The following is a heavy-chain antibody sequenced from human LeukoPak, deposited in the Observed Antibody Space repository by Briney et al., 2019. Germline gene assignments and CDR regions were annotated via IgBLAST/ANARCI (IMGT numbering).Heavy chain of an antibody. Sequence: GGSLRLSCAASGFTVSSNYMSWVRQAPGKGLEWVSVIYSGGSTYYADSVKGRFTISRDNSKNTLYLQMNSLRAEDTAVYYCARVNYYDSSGYRLYFDYWGQGTLVTVSS. J-gene: IGHJ4*02. CDR1: GFTVSSNY. V-gene: IGHV3-53*01. CDR3: ARVNYYDSSGYRLYFDY. D-gene: IGHD3-22*01. CDR2: IYSGGST.